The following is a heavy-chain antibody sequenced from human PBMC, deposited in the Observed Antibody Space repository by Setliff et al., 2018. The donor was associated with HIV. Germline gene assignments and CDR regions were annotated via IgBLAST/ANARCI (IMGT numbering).Heavy chain of an antibody. D-gene: IGHD3-16*01. CDR1: GGSVNSYH. Sequence: SETLSLTCSVSGGSVNSYHWSWIRQPPGKGLEWIGYIYKSGTTNYSPSLKSRVTTSVDQSKNQFSLNLRSVTAPDTATYYCARATSPRPTVRGGWFDPWGQGTLVTVSS. CDR2: IYKSGTT. V-gene: IGHV4-4*08. CDR3: ARATSPRPTVRGGWFDP. J-gene: IGHJ5*02.